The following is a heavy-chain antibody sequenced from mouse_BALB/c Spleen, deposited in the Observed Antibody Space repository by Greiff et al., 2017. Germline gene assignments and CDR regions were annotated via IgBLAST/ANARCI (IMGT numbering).Heavy chain of an antibody. D-gene: IGHD2-4*01. J-gene: IGHJ2*01. V-gene: IGHV1S22*01. CDR2: IYPGSGST. Sequence: LQQPGSELVRPGASVKLSCKASGYTFTSYWMHWVKQRHGQGLEWIGNIYPGSGSTNYDEKFKSKGTLTVDTSSSTAYMHLSSLTSEDSAVYYCARERMITTAYYFDYWGQGTTLTVSS. CDR1: GYTFTSYW. CDR3: ARERMITTAYYFDY.